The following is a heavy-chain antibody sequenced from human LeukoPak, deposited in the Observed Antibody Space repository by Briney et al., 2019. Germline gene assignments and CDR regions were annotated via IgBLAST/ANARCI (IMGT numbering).Heavy chain of an antibody. J-gene: IGHJ4*02. D-gene: IGHD3-3*01. V-gene: IGHV1-2*02. CDR1: GYTFTCYY. Sequence: ASVKVSCKASGYTFTCYYMHWVRQAPGQGLEWMGWINPNSGGTNYAQKFQGRVTMTRDTSISTAYMELSRLRSDDTAVYYCARVKHYDFWSGPFSDYWGQGTLVTVSS. CDR3: ARVKHYDFWSGPFSDY. CDR2: INPNSGGT.